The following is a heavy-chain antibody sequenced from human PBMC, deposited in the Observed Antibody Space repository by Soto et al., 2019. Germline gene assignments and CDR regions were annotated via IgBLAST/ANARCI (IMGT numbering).Heavy chain of an antibody. V-gene: IGHV1-69*01. Sequence: QAQLEQSGGEVKKPGSSVKVSCKASRVAFSKFIVTWVRQAPGLGLEWVGVIIPIFGTANYAQKFQGRVTNTADESTSTSYMEVNNLRSEDTAVYYCAKVRYSSPMGYYYGMDVWGQGTTVTVSS. J-gene: IGHJ6*02. CDR1: RVAFSKFI. CDR2: IIPIFGTA. D-gene: IGHD6-19*01. CDR3: AKVRYSSPMGYYYGMDV.